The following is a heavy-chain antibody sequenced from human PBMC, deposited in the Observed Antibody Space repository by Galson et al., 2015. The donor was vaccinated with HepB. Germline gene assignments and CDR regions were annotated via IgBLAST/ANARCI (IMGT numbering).Heavy chain of an antibody. J-gene: IGHJ4*02. CDR3: ARDTAPYYYGSGNSFDY. Sequence: SLRLSCAASGFTFDDYAMHWVRQAPGKGLEWVSGISWNSGSIGYADSVKGRFTISRDISKNTLYLQMNSLRAEDTAVYYCARDTAPYYYGSGNSFDYWGQGTLVTVSS. V-gene: IGHV3-9*01. CDR1: GFTFDDYA. D-gene: IGHD3-10*01. CDR2: ISWNSGSI.